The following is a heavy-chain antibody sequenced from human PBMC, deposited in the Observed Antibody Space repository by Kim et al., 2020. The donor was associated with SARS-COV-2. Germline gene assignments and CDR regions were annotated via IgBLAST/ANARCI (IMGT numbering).Heavy chain of an antibody. V-gene: IGHV4-59*13. CDR1: GGSISSFY. D-gene: IGHD1-26*01. J-gene: IGHJ3*02. CDR3: VRDREANFHAFDI. CDR2: IYDTGST. Sequence: SETLSLTCTVSGGSISSFYWSWIRQSPGKGLEWIGYIYDTGSTIYNPSLRSRVTMSVDTSKNQFSLKLSSVTAADTAVYYCVRDREANFHAFDIWGQGTMVTVSS.